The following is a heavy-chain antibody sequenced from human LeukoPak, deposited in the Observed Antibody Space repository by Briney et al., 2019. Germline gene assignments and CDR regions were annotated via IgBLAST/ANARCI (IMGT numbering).Heavy chain of an antibody. Sequence: GGSLRLSCAASGFTFDDYGMNWVRQAPGKGLEWVSGINWNGDRIAYADSVKGRFTISRDNAKNSLYLQMNSLRAEDTALYYCARSRITIFGVITRGAFDIWGQGTMVTVSS. CDR3: ARSRITIFGVITRGAFDI. V-gene: IGHV3-20*04. CDR2: INWNGDRI. D-gene: IGHD3-3*01. J-gene: IGHJ3*02. CDR1: GFTFDDYG.